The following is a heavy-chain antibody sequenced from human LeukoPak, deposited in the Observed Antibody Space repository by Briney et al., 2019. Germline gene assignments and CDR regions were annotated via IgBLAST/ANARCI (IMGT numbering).Heavy chain of an antibody. D-gene: IGHD3-16*01. CDR3: ARGPYDGTFHFDS. CDR2: TIPIRGMT. Sequence: SVKVSCKISGGTFGSYGISWVRQAPGQGLEWMGRTIPIRGMTNYAQKFQGRVTITADTSTSTAYMELSSLTSEDTAVYFCARGPYDGTFHFDSWGQGTLVIVSS. CDR1: GGTFGSYG. J-gene: IGHJ4*02. V-gene: IGHV1-69*04.